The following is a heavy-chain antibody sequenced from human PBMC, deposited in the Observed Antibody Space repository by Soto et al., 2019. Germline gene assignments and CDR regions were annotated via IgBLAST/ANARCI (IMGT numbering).Heavy chain of an antibody. Sequence: ASVEVSCQASGYSFPNNDVSWVRQATGQGLEWMGWMNPGSGDTGYAQKFQGRVTMTRDISIATAYMELSSLRSDDTAIYYCARMATFGSLNWFDPWGQGTLVTVSS. J-gene: IGHJ5*02. CDR1: GYSFPNND. CDR3: ARMATFGSLNWFDP. D-gene: IGHD3-16*01. CDR2: MNPGSGDT. V-gene: IGHV1-8*01.